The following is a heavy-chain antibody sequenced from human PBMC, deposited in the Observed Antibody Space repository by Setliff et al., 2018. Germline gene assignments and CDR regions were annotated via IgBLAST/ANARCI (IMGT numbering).Heavy chain of an antibody. CDR2: ITGSGGGT. CDR3: ARVLNFSGAAGSSYYYYYYGMDV. V-gene: IGHV3-23*01. D-gene: IGHD6-13*01. J-gene: IGHJ6*02. Sequence: GGSLRLSCAASGFSFSDYYMMWIRQAPGKGLEWVSLITGSGGGTYYADSVKGRLTISRDNSKNTLYLQMNSLRAEDTAVYYCARVLNFSGAAGSSYYYYYYGMDVWGQGTTVTVS. CDR1: GFSFSDYY.